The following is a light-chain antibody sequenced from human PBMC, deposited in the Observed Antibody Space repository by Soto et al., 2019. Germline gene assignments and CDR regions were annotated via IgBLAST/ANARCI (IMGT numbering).Light chain of an antibody. CDR3: SSYRTGGPYV. CDR1: SSDVGGYEY. CDR2: EVI. Sequence: QSALTQPASVSGSPGQSITISCTGTSSDVGGYEYVSWYQQYPGKAPKLMIYEVIDRPAGAPRRFSGSKSGNTASLTITGLQAEDEADYYCSSYRTGGPYVFGTGTKVTVL. J-gene: IGLJ1*01. V-gene: IGLV2-14*01.